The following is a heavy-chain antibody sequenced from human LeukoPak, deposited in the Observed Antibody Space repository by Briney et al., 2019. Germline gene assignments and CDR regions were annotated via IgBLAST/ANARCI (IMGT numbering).Heavy chain of an antibody. CDR1: GGSISSYY. Sequence: SETLSLTCTVSGGSISSYYWSWIRPPPGKGLEWIGYIYYSGSTNYNPSLKSRVTISVDRSKNQFSLKLSSVTAADTAVYYCARGVGDSSGYYYGPYYFDYWGQGTLVTVSS. CDR2: IYYSGST. V-gene: IGHV4-59*12. D-gene: IGHD3-22*01. J-gene: IGHJ4*02. CDR3: ARGVGDSSGYYYGPYYFDY.